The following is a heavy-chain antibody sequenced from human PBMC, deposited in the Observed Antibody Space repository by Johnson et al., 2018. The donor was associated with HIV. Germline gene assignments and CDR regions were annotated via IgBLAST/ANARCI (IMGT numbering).Heavy chain of an antibody. CDR3: ARGPEVRGVDAFDG. CDR1: GFTFNRYG. V-gene: IGHV3-64*01. Sequence: VQLVESGGGVVQPGRSLRLACVASGFTFNRYGLHWVRQAPGKGLEYVSAISSNGGSTYYATSVKGRFTISRDNSKNTLYLQMNSLRAEDTAVYYCARGPEVRGVDAFDGWGQGTMVTVAS. D-gene: IGHD3-10*01. J-gene: IGHJ3*01. CDR2: ISSNGGST.